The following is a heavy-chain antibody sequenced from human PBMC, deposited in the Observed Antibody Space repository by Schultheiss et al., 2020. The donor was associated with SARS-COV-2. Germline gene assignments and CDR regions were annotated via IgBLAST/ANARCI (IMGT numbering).Heavy chain of an antibody. V-gene: IGHV3-23*01. CDR2: ISGSGGST. CDR1: GFTFSSYA. Sequence: GGSLRLSCAASGFTFSSYAMSWVRQAPGKGLEWVSAISGSGGSTYYADSVKGRFTISRDNSKNTLYLQMNSLRAEDTAVYYCTTEAGYCSGGSCSLFDYWGQGTLVTVSS. J-gene: IGHJ4*02. CDR3: TTEAGYCSGGSCSLFDY. D-gene: IGHD2-15*01.